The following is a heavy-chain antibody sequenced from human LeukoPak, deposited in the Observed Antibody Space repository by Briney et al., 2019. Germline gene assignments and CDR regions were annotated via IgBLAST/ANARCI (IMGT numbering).Heavy chain of an antibody. V-gene: IGHV1-2*02. CDR2: INPNSGAT. CDR3: ARSVWYSGSYGFDY. CDR1: GYNFIDHY. D-gene: IGHD1-26*01. J-gene: IGHJ4*02. Sequence: ASLAVSRKASGYNFIDHYIYGLRQAPGQGLEWMGWINPNSGATNYAQKFQGRVTMTGDTSMNTAHMELSRLTSDDTAMYFCARSVWYSGSYGFDYWGQGTLVRVAS.